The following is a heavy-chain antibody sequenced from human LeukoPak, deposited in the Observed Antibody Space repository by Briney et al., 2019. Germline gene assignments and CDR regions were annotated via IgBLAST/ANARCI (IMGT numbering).Heavy chain of an antibody. V-gene: IGHV4-38-2*02. Sequence: KASETLSLTCTVSGYSISSGYYWGWIRQPPGKGLEWIGSIYHSGSTYYNPSLKSRVTISVDTSKNQFSLKLSSVTAADTAVYYCARVSSWFDGFDYWGQGTLVTVSS. CDR3: ARVSSWFDGFDY. J-gene: IGHJ4*02. D-gene: IGHD6-13*01. CDR1: GYSISSGYY. CDR2: IYHSGST.